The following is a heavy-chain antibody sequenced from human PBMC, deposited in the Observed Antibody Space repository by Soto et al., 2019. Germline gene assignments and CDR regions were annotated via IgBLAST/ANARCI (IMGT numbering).Heavy chain of an antibody. J-gene: IGHJ6*02. CDR3: ARDLAKVGATEDRTRYGYYYYYYGMDV. CDR1: GFTFSSYA. Sequence: QVQLVESGGGVVQPGRSLRLSCAASGFTFSSYAMHWVRQAPGKGLEWVAVISYDGSKKYYADSVKGRFTISRDNSKNTLYLQMNSLRAEDTAVYYCARDLAKVGATEDRTRYGYYYYYYGMDVWGQGTTVTVSS. CDR2: ISYDGSKK. D-gene: IGHD1-26*01. V-gene: IGHV3-30-3*01.